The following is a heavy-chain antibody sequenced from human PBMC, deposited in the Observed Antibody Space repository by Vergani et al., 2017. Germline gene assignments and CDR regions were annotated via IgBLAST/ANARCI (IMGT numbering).Heavy chain of an antibody. Sequence: QVQLQESGPGLLKPSETLSLTCTVSGYSISSGYYWGWIRQHPGKGLEWIGSISHSGYTFYSPSLKSRVSMSVDTSKNQFSLRVNSVTAADTAVYYCVRDPWESGGPYSGCWGRGTLVSVSS. CDR2: ISHSGYT. D-gene: IGHD2-15*01. V-gene: IGHV4-38-2*02. CDR3: VRDPWESGGPYSGC. CDR1: GYSISSGYY. J-gene: IGHJ4*02.